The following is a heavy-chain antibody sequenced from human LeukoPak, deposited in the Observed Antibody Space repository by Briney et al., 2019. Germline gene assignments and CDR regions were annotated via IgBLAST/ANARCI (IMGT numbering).Heavy chain of an antibody. Sequence: SETLSLTCTVSGGSISSYYWSWIRQPAGKGLEWIGRTYTSGSTNYNPSLKSRVTISVDKSKNQFSLKLSSVTAADTAVYYCARDRPGYYDSSGYLDYWGQGTLVTVSS. J-gene: IGHJ4*02. V-gene: IGHV4-4*07. CDR3: ARDRPGYYDSSGYLDY. CDR2: TYTSGST. CDR1: GGSISSYY. D-gene: IGHD3-22*01.